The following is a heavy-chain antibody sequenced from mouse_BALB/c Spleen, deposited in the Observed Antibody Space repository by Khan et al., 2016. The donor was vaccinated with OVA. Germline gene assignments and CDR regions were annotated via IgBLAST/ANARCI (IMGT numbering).Heavy chain of an antibody. CDR3: WILL. CDR2: IRLKSDDYVT. V-gene: IGHV6-6*02. Sequence: EVKLEESGGGLVQPGGSMKLSCVASGFTFSNYWMNWVRQSPEQGLEWVAEIRLKSDDYVTHYAESVTGRFTISRDDTKNSVYLQMNNLRAEDTGIYYCWILLWGQGTTLTVSS. CDR1: GFTFSNYW. J-gene: IGHJ2*01.